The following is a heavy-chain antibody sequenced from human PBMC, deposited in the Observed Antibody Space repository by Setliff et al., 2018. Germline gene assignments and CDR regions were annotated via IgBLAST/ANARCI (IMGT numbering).Heavy chain of an antibody. CDR3: ARGGYSRGPPVYYFDY. D-gene: IGHD5-12*01. V-gene: IGHV4-38-2*02. Sequence: SETLSLTCSVSDFSINSGYYWGWIRQSPGEGLEWIGSIYRNGNTYYNPSLKSRVTISVDTSKNQLSLKLSSVTAADTAVYYCARGGYSRGPPVYYFDYWGQGTLVTVSS. CDR1: DFSINSGYY. CDR2: IYRNGNT. J-gene: IGHJ4*02.